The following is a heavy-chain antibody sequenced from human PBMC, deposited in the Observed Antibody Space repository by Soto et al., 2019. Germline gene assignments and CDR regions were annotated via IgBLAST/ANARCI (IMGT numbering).Heavy chain of an antibody. CDR1: GGTFSSYA. CDR3: ATFSGGYCSGGRCSNYYSYGMDV. CDR2: IIPIFGTA. V-gene: IGHV1-69*01. D-gene: IGHD2-15*01. Sequence: QVQLVQSGAEVKKPGSSVKVSCKASGGTFSSYAISWVRQAPGQGLEWMGGIIPIFGTANYAQKFQGRVTITADESTSTAYMGLSRLRYEDTGVYYCATFSGGYCSGGRCSNYYSYGMDVWGQGTTVTVSS. J-gene: IGHJ6*02.